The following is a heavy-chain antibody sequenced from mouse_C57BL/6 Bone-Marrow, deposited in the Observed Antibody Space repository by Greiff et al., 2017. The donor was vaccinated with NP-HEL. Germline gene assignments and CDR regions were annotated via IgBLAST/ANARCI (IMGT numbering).Heavy chain of an antibody. CDR2: ISSGGDYI. Sequence: EVKLMESGEGLVKPGGSLKLSCAASGFTFSSYAMSWVRQTPEKRLEWVAFISSGGDYIYYADTVKGRFTISRDNARNTLYLQMSSLTSEDTAMYYCTRVNYCGSSPDGAMDYWGKGTSVTVSS. CDR3: TRVNYCGSSPDGAMDY. J-gene: IGHJ4*01. D-gene: IGHD1-1*01. CDR1: GFTFSSYA. V-gene: IGHV5-9-1*02.